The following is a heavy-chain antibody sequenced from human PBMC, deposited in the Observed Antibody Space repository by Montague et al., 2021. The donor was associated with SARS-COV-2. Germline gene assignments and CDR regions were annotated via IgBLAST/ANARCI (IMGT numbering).Heavy chain of an antibody. CDR1: GGSMSSYH. CDR3: ARGGGSGYRYYFDY. D-gene: IGHD3-22*01. J-gene: IGHJ4*02. V-gene: IGHV4-59*01. Sequence: SETLSLTCSVSGGSMSSYHWVWIRQPPGKGLEWIGYVSYRGSTNYNLSLKSRVTISLDTSKNRFSLRVTSVTAADTAVYYCARGGGSGYRYYFDYWGQGSLVTVSS. CDR2: VSYRGST.